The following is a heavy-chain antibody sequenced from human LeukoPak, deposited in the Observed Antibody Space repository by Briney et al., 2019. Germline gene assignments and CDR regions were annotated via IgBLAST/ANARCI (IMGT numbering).Heavy chain of an antibody. CDR3: ARIYNLRRYSSGWSNRLAYWYFDL. V-gene: IGHV4-39*07. Sequence: SETLSLTCTVSGGSISSSSYYWGWIRQPPGKGLEWIGEINHSGSTNYNPSLKSRVTISVDTSKNQFSLKLSSVTAADTAVYYCARIYNLRRYSSGWSNRLAYWYFDLWGRGTLVTVSS. CDR2: INHSGST. D-gene: IGHD6-19*01. CDR1: GGSISSSSYY. J-gene: IGHJ2*01.